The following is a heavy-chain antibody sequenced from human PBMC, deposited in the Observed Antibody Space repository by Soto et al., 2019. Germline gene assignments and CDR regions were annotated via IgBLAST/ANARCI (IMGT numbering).Heavy chain of an antibody. J-gene: IGHJ6*03. CDR3: ARDQKDYYYYYMDV. CDR2: IYYSGST. Sequence: SETLSLTCTVSGGSISSYYWSWIRQPPGKGLEWIGYIYYSGSTNYNPSLKSRVTISVDTSKNQFSLKLSSVTAADTAVYYCARDQKDYYYYYMDVWGKGTTVTV. V-gene: IGHV4-59*01. CDR1: GGSISSYY.